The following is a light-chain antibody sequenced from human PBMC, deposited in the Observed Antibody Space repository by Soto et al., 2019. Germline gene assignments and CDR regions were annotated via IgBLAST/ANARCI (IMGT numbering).Light chain of an antibody. Sequence: QSALTQPASVSGSPGQSITISCTGTSSDVGGYNYVSWYQHHPGKAPKLMLYDVTNRPAGVSNRCSGSKSGNTAPLTITGLQAEDEADYYCSSYTTSSPYLVFGGGTKLTVL. CDR3: SSYTTSSPYLV. CDR1: SSDVGGYNY. J-gene: IGLJ3*02. CDR2: DVT. V-gene: IGLV2-14*03.